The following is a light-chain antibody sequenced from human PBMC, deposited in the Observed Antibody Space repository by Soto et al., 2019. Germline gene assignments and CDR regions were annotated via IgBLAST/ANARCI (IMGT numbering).Light chain of an antibody. CDR1: QSVSSD. CDR3: QHYNNWPIT. Sequence: EIVMTQSPATLSVSPGERASLSCRASQSVSSDLAWYQQKPGQAPRLLIYGASTRATGIPARFSGSGSGTDFSLTISILQSEDFALYYCQHYNNWPITFGHGTILETK. V-gene: IGKV3-15*01. J-gene: IGKJ5*01. CDR2: GAS.